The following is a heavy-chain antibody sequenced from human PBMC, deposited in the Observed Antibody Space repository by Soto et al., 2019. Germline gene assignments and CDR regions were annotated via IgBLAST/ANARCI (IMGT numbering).Heavy chain of an antibody. D-gene: IGHD3-9*01. CDR3: AHSAGIFDWQFRWEDAFDI. J-gene: IGHJ3*02. Sequence: SGPTLVNPTQTLTLTCTFSGFSLSTSGVGVGWIRQPPGKALEWLALIYWDDDKRYSPSLKSRLTITKDTSKNQVVLTMTNMDPVDTATYYCAHSAGIFDWQFRWEDAFDIWGQGTMVTVSS. CDR2: IYWDDDK. V-gene: IGHV2-5*02. CDR1: GFSLSTSGVG.